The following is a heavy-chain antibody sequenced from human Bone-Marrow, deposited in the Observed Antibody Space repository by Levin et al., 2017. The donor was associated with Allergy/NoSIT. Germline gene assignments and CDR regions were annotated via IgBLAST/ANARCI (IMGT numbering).Heavy chain of an antibody. D-gene: IGHD3-9*01. CDR3: AREIRYYDILTGYYAVYYFDY. J-gene: IGHJ4*02. V-gene: IGHV4-61*02. CDR1: GGSISSGSYY. CDR2: IYTSGST. Sequence: SETLSLTCTVSGGSISSGSYYWSWIRQPAGKGLEWIGRIYTSGSTNYNPSLKSRVTISVDTSKNQFSLKLSSVTAADTAVYYCAREIRYYDILTGYYAVYYFDYWGQGTLVTVSS.